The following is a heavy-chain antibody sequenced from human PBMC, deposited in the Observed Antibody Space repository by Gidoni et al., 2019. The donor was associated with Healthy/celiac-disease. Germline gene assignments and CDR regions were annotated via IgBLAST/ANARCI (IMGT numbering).Heavy chain of an antibody. CDR1: GGTFSSYA. J-gene: IGHJ4*02. D-gene: IGHD2-21*02. CDR2: IIPIFGTA. Sequence: QVQLVQSGAEVKKPGSSVKVSCKASGGTFSSYAISWVRQAPGQGLEWMGGIIPIFGTANYAQKFQGRVTITADESTSTAYMELSSLRSEDTAVYYCARDKKGYCGGDCYPTSPRFDYWGQGTLVTVSS. CDR3: ARDKKGYCGGDCYPTSPRFDY. V-gene: IGHV1-69*01.